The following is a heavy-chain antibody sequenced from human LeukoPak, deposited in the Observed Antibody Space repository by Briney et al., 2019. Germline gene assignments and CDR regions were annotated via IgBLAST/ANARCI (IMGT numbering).Heavy chain of an antibody. CDR2: IYSGGST. CDR1: GFTFTTYS. V-gene: IGHV3-66*01. CDR3: ARGTVTMVDY. Sequence: GGSLRLSCAASGFTFTTYSMSWVRQAPGRGLEWVSVIYSGGSTYYADSVKGRFTISRDNSKNTLFLQMNSLRAGDTAVYYCARGTVTMVDYWGQGTLVTVSS. D-gene: IGHD3-10*01. J-gene: IGHJ4*02.